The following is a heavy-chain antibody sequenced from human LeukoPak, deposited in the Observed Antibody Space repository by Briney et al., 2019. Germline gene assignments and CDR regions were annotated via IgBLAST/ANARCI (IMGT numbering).Heavy chain of an antibody. Sequence: TPSETLSLTCTVSGASISSYYWSWVRQPPGKGLEWIGYIYYSGSTNYNPSLKSRVTISVDTSKNQFSLKLSSVTAADTAVYYCARDPDPWGQGTLVTVSS. D-gene: IGHD1-14*01. CDR3: ARDPDP. CDR2: IYYSGST. V-gene: IGHV4-59*01. J-gene: IGHJ5*02. CDR1: GASISSYY.